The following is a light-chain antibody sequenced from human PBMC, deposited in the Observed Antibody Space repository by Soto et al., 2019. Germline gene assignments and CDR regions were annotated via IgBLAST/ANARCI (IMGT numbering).Light chain of an antibody. J-gene: IGKJ5*01. CDR1: QSVSTY. CDR2: DTT. Sequence: VLTQSPVTLSLSPGDRATLSCRASQSVSTYLAWYRQVPGQPPRLLIYDTTNRAAGIPPRFSGSRSGTDFTLTISSVEPEDVALYYCHQRNTFGQGTRLEI. V-gene: IGKV3-11*01. CDR3: HQRNT.